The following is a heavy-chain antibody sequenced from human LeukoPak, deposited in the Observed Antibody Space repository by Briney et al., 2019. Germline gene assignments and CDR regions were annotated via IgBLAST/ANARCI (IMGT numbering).Heavy chain of an antibody. D-gene: IGHD3-22*01. Sequence: PSETLSLTCTVSGGSISSSSYYWGWLRQPPGKGLEWIGSIYYSGSTYYNPSLESRVTISVDTSKNQFSLKLSSVTAADTAVYYCARHPGGYHTFDYWGQGTLVTVSS. CDR3: ARHPGGYHTFDY. CDR2: IYYSGST. CDR1: GGSISSSSYY. J-gene: IGHJ4*02. V-gene: IGHV4-39*01.